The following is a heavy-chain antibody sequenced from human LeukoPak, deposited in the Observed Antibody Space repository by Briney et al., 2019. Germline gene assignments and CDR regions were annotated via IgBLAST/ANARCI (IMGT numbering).Heavy chain of an antibody. CDR2: INHSGST. Sequence: SESLSLTCAVYGGSFSGYYWSWIRQPPGSGLEWIGEINHSGSTNYNPSLKTRVTISVDTSKNQFSLKLSSVTAADTAVYYCARVVSSSWYVSYYYYYYYMDVWGKGTTVTVS. CDR3: ARVVSSSWYVSYYYYYYYMDV. D-gene: IGHD6-13*01. V-gene: IGHV4-34*01. CDR1: GGSFSGYY. J-gene: IGHJ6*03.